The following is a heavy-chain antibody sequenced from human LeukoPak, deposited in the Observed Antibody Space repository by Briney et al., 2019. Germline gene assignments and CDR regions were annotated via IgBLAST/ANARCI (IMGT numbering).Heavy chain of an antibody. CDR1: GGSISGYY. CDR3: ARVLSSGWYLGHNWFDP. V-gene: IGHV4-4*07. J-gene: IGHJ5*02. D-gene: IGHD6-19*01. CDR2: LYTSGTT. Sequence: PSETLSLTCTVSGGSISGYYWSWIRQPAGKGLEWIGRLYTSGTTNYNPSLKSRVTMSVDTSKNQLSLNLSSVTAADTAVYYCARVLSSGWYLGHNWFDPWGQGTLVTVSS.